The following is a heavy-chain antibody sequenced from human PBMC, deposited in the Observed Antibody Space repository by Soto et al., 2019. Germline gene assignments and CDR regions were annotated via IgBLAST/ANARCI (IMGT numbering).Heavy chain of an antibody. CDR3: ARLLGLRYFHRLSTDY. V-gene: IGHV5-51*01. J-gene: IGHJ4*02. D-gene: IGHD3-9*01. CDR1: GYSFTSYC. CDR2: IYPGDSDT. Sequence: GESLKISCKASGYSFTSYCIGWVRQLPGKGLEWVWIIYPGDSDTRYSPSFQDQVTLSADKSISTAYLQWSSLKASDTAMYYCARLLGLRYFHRLSTDYWGQGTLVTVSS.